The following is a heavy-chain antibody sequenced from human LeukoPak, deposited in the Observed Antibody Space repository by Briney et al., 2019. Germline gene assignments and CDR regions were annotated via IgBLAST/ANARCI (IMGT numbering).Heavy chain of an antibody. D-gene: IGHD6-13*01. CDR2: INHSGST. CDR1: GASVSATNYY. V-gene: IGHV4-34*01. CDR3: ARAHFPVIAAHRRLGNWFDP. J-gene: IGHJ5*02. Sequence: PSETLSLTCTVSGASVSATNYYWSWLRQPPGKGLEWIGEINHSGSTNYNPSLKSRVTISVDTSKNQFSLKLSSVTAADTAVYYCARAHFPVIAAHRRLGNWFDPWGQGTLVTVSS.